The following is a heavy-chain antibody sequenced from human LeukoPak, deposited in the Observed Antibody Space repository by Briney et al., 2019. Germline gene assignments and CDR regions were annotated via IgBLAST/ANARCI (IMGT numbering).Heavy chain of an antibody. CDR3: AKDLDGDTAMTTDY. CDR1: GFTFSSCA. J-gene: IGHJ4*02. D-gene: IGHD5-18*01. CDR2: ISGSGGST. Sequence: GGSLRLSCAASGFTFSSCAMSWVRQAPGEGLEWVSAISGSGGSTYYADSVKGRFTISRDNSKNTLYLQMNILRAEDTAVYFCAKDLDGDTAMTTDYWGQGTLVTVSS. V-gene: IGHV3-23*01.